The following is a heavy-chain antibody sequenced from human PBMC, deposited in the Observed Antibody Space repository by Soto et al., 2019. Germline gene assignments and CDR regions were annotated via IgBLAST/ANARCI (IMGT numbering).Heavy chain of an antibody. J-gene: IGHJ3*02. Sequence: PGGSLRLSCAASGLTFSSYGMHWVRQAPGKGLEWVAVISYDGSNKYYADSVKGRFTISRDNSKNTLYLQMNSLRAEDTAVYYCAKRAYSSSWRTESAFDIWGQGTMVTVSS. CDR1: GLTFSSYG. CDR3: AKRAYSSSWRTESAFDI. V-gene: IGHV3-30*18. CDR2: ISYDGSNK. D-gene: IGHD6-13*01.